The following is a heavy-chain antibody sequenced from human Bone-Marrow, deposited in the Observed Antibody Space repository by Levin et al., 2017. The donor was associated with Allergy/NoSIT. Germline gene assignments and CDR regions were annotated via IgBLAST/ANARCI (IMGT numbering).Heavy chain of an antibody. D-gene: IGHD1-26*01. CDR2: IWYDGSNK. CDR3: ARDSEPYSETWDYFDY. CDR1: GFTFSSYG. J-gene: IGHJ4*02. Sequence: PAGGSLRLSCAASGFTFSSYGMHWVRQAPGKGLEWVAVIWYDGSNKYYADSVKGRFTISRDNSKNTLYLQMNSLRAEDTAVYYCARDSEPYSETWDYFDYWGQGTLVTVSS. V-gene: IGHV3-33*01.